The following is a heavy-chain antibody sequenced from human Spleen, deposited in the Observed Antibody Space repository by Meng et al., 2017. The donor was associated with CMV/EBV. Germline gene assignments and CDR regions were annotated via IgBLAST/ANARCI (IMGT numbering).Heavy chain of an antibody. D-gene: IGHD2-21*02. CDR2: IKPNSGGS. V-gene: IGHV1-2*02. J-gene: IGHJ4*02. CDR3: ARDGGVGDTAGD. CDR1: GYTFADYY. Sequence: ASVKVSCKASGYTFADYYMDWVRQAPGQGPEWMGWIKPNSGGSNYVQEFQGRVTLTRDASISTAYMEMSRLKSDDTAMYYCARDGGVGDTAGDWGQGTLVTVSS.